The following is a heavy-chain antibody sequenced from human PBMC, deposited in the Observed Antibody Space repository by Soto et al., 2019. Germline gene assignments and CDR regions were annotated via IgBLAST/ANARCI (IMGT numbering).Heavy chain of an antibody. J-gene: IGHJ4*02. CDR1: GFTFSSYW. V-gene: IGHV3-7*01. CDR2: IKQDGSEK. Sequence: GGSLRLSCAASGFTFSSYWMSWVRQAPGKGLEWVANIKQDGSEKYYVDSVKGRFTISRENAKNSLYLQMNSLRAEDTAVYYCARAPDMYSSSWYYFDYWGQGTLVTVSS. CDR3: ARAPDMYSSSWYYFDY. D-gene: IGHD6-13*01.